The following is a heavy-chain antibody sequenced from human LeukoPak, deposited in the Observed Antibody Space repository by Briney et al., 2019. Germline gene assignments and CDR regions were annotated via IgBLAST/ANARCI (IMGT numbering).Heavy chain of an antibody. CDR1: GFTFSSYA. CDR3: ARGNSNYETYYYGMDV. D-gene: IGHD4-11*01. J-gene: IGHJ6*02. V-gene: IGHV3-30*04. CDR2: ISYDGSNK. Sequence: GGSLRLSCAASGFTFSSYAMHWVRQAPGKGLEWVAAISYDGSNKYYADSVKGRFTISRDNSKNTLYLQMNSLRAEDTAVYYCARGNSNYETYYYGMDVWGQGTTVTVSS.